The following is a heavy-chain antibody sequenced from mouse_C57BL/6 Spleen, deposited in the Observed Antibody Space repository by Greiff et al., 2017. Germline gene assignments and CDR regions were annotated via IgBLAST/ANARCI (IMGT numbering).Heavy chain of an antibody. CDR3: AINYGSSYYFDY. CDR2: IYPGSGNT. Sequence: QVQLQQSGAELVRPGASVKLSCKASGYTFTDYYINWVKQRPGQGLEWIARIYPGSGNTYYNEKFKGKATLTAEKSSSTAYMQLSSLTSEDSAVYFCAINYGSSYYFDYWGQGTTLTVSS. J-gene: IGHJ2*01. CDR1: GYTFTDYY. V-gene: IGHV1-76*01. D-gene: IGHD1-1*01.